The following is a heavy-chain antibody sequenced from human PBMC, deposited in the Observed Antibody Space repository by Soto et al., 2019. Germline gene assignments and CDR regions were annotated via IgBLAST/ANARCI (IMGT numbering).Heavy chain of an antibody. CDR2: IYWDDDK. CDR3: AHKGPGTIHFDY. J-gene: IGHJ4*02. V-gene: IGHV2-5*02. Sequence: QITLKESGPTLVKPTQTLTLTCTFSGFSLSTSGVGVGWIRQPPGKALEWLALIYWDDDKRSSPSLKSRLTITKDTSKNQVVLTMTNMDPVDTATYYCAHKGPGTIHFDYWGQGTLVTVSS. D-gene: IGHD2-21*01. CDR1: GFSLSTSGVG.